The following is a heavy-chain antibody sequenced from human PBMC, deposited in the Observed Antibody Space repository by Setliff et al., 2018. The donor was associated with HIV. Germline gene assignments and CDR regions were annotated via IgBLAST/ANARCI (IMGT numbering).Heavy chain of an antibody. CDR1: GFPFGDFA. CDR3: TRGIPILRSDAFDI. V-gene: IGHV3-49*04. Sequence: GGSLRLSCTASGFPFGDFALSWVRQAPGKGLEWVGLIRSKAYGGTTEYAASVKGRFTISRDDSKSIAYLQMNSLKTEDTAVYYCTRGIPILRSDAFDIWGQGTMVTVSS. D-gene: IGHD2-8*02. CDR2: IRSKAYGGTT. J-gene: IGHJ3*02.